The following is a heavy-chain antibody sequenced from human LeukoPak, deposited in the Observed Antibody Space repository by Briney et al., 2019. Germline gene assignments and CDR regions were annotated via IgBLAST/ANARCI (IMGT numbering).Heavy chain of an antibody. Sequence: SETLSLTCTVSGGSISSGDHYWSWIRQPPGKGLGWIGYIYYSGSTSGSTTYYNPSLKSRVTVSVDTSKNQFSLKLRSVTAADTAVYYCASGGADSGSLFDYWGQGTLVTVSS. V-gene: IGHV4-30-4*01. CDR2: IYYSGSTSGSTT. CDR3: ASGGADSGSLFDY. D-gene: IGHD5-12*01. CDR1: GGSISSGDHY. J-gene: IGHJ4*02.